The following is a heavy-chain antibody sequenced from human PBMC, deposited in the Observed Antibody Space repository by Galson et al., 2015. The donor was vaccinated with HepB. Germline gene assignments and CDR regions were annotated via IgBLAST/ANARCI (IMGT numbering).Heavy chain of an antibody. Sequence: SLRLSCAASGFTFSSYGMHWVRQAPGKGLEWVAFIRYDGSNKYFADSVKGRFTISRDNSKNTLYLQMNSLRAEDTAVYYCAKVAAAGNWFDPWGQGTLVTVSS. CDR3: AKVAAAGNWFDP. CDR2: IRYDGSNK. J-gene: IGHJ5*02. D-gene: IGHD6-13*01. V-gene: IGHV3-30*02. CDR1: GFTFSSYG.